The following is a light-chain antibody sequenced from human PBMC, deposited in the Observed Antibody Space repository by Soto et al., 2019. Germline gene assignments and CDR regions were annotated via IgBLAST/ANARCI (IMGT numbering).Light chain of an antibody. CDR2: DVN. CDR3: TSWTTSTTMI. Sequence: QSALTQPASVSGSPGQSITISCTGTSSDIGAYNFVSWYQQHPGKAPKLMLYDVNIRPSGVSSRFSGSKSGNTASLTISGLPAEDEDDYYCTSWTTSTTMIFGGGTKLAVL. J-gene: IGLJ2*01. V-gene: IGLV2-14*03. CDR1: SSDIGAYNF.